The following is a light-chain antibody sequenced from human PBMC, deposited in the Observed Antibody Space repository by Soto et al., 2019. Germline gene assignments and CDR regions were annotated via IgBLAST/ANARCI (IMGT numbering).Light chain of an antibody. J-gene: IGKJ4*01. V-gene: IGKV1-5*03. Sequence: DIQMTQSPSTLPASVGDRFTITCRTSQSIGTWLAWYQQKSGSAPKLLIYEASKLQDGVPARFSGSRSGPEFTLTINSLQSEDFAIYYCQPYNNWPLTFGGGTKVDIK. CDR2: EAS. CDR3: QPYNNWPLT. CDR1: QSIGTW.